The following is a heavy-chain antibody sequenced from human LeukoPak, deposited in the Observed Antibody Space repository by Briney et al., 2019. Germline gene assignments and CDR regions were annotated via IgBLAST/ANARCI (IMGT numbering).Heavy chain of an antibody. CDR2: ISYDGSNK. J-gene: IGHJ4*02. Sequence: GGSLRLSCAASGFTFSSYAMHWVRQAPGKGLEWVAVISYDGSNKYYADSVKGRFTISRDNSKNTLYLQMNSLRAEDTAVYYCAKDSVGATDHFDYWGQGTLVTVSS. D-gene: IGHD1-26*01. CDR3: AKDSVGATDHFDY. CDR1: GFTFSSYA. V-gene: IGHV3-30-3*01.